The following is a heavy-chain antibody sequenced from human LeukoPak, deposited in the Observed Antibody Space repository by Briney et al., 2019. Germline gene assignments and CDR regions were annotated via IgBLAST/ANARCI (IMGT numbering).Heavy chain of an antibody. CDR3: AKESRYNYGSGSFSNQFDY. CDR1: GFTFSGYA. Sequence: GGSLRLSCTASGFTFSGYAMSWVRQAPGKGLEWVSTISGSGVSSYYADFVKGRFTSSRDNSKNTLYLQMNTLRAEDTAVYYCAKESRYNYGSGSFSNQFDYWGQGNLVTVSS. CDR2: ISGSGVSS. D-gene: IGHD3-10*01. V-gene: IGHV3-23*01. J-gene: IGHJ4*02.